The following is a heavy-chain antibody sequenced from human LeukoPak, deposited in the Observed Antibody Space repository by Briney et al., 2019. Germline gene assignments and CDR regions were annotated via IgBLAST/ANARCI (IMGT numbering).Heavy chain of an antibody. CDR2: IHYSGST. J-gene: IGHJ4*02. Sequence: SETLSLTCSVSGGSISSYYWSWIRQPPGKGLEWIGYIHYSGSTNYNPSLKSRVTISADTSYNQFSLKLISVTAADTAVYYCARTPRGEFSDYWGQGTLVTVSS. V-gene: IGHV4-59*01. CDR1: GGSISSYY. D-gene: IGHD3-16*01. CDR3: ARTPRGEFSDY.